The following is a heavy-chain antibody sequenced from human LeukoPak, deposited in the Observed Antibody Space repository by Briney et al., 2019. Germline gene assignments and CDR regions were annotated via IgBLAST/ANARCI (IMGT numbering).Heavy chain of an antibody. Sequence: GGSLRLSCAVSGITLSNYGMSWVRQAPGKGLEWVSGISDSGGRTNYAASVKGRFTISRDNPKNTLYLQMNSLRAEDTAVYFCAKRGVVIRVILVGFHKEAYYFDSWGQGALVTVSS. CDR2: ISDSGGRT. CDR3: AKRGVVIRVILVGFHKEAYYFDS. V-gene: IGHV3-23*01. D-gene: IGHD3-22*01. CDR1: GITLSNYG. J-gene: IGHJ4*02.